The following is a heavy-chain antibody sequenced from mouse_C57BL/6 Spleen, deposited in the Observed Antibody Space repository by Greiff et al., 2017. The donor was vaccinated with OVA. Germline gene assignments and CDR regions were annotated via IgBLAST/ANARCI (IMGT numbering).Heavy chain of an antibody. CDR3: ARGLLDWYFDV. V-gene: IGHV1-18*01. CDR2: INPTNGGT. Sequence: EVQLVESGPALVKPGASVTIPCTASGSTFTNYNMDWVKQSPGKSLEWIGDINPTNGGTIYNQKFKGKASLTVDKSSRTDYMELRSRTAEDTAVYYCARGLLDWYFDVWGTGTTVTVSS. J-gene: IGHJ1*03. D-gene: IGHD2-3*01. CDR1: GSTFTNYN.